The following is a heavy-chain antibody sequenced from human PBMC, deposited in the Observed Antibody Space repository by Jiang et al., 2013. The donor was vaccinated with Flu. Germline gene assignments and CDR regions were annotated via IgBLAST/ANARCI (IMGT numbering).Heavy chain of an antibody. V-gene: IGHV3-23*01. CDR3: AKGVVVAARNPSYYYGMDV. D-gene: IGHD2-15*01. CDR1: GFTFSSYA. Sequence: QLLESGGGLVQPGGSLRLSCAASGFTFSSYAMSWVRQAPGKGLEWVSAISGSGGSTYYADSVKGRFTISRDNSKNTLYLQMNSLRAEDTAVYYCAKGVVVAARNPSYYYGMDVWGKGTTVTVSS. CDR2: ISGSGGST. J-gene: IGHJ6*04.